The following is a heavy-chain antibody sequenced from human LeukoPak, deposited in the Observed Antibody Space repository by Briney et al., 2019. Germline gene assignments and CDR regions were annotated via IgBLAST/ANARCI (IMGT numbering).Heavy chain of an antibody. Sequence: PSETLSLTCAVYGGSFSGYYWSWIRQPPGKGLEWIGEINHSGSTNYNPSLKSRVTISVDTSKNQFSLKLSSVTAADTAVYYCARGRIAVAGRGAYYYYGMDVWGQGTTVTVSS. CDR1: GGSFSGYY. J-gene: IGHJ6*02. D-gene: IGHD6-19*01. V-gene: IGHV4-34*01. CDR3: ARGRIAVAGRGAYYYYGMDV. CDR2: INHSGST.